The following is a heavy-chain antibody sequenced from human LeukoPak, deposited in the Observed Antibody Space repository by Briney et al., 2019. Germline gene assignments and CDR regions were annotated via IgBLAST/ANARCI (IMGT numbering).Heavy chain of an antibody. CDR3: ARLWPQIDY. J-gene: IGHJ4*02. Sequence: SETLSLTCAVYGGSFSGYYWSWIRQPPGKGLEWIGEINHSGSTNYNPSLKSRVTISVDTSKNQFSLKLSSGTAADTAVYYCARLWPQIDYWGQGTLVTVSS. CDR2: INHSGST. CDR1: GGSFSGYY. V-gene: IGHV4-34*01.